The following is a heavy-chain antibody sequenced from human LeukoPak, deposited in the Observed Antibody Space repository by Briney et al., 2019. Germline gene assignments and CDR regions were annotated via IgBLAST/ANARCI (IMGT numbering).Heavy chain of an antibody. CDR1: GYSFTSYE. D-gene: IGHD2-2*01. CDR2: MNLHNGNT. Sequence: ASVKVSCKASGYSFTSYEMNWVRQAPGQGLEWMGWMNLHNGNTGYSQRFQGRVTMTRNTSLSTAYLELSSLRPEDTAVYYCARGHQLNDYYMDVWGKGTTVTVSS. CDR3: ARGHQLNDYYMDV. J-gene: IGHJ6*03. V-gene: IGHV1-8*01.